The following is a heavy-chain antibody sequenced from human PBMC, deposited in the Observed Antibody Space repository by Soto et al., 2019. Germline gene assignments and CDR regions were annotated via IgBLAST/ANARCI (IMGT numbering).Heavy chain of an antibody. CDR3: AREVLWSRYFDY. CDR2: MSYDGTTK. D-gene: IGHD2-21*01. CDR1: GFIFSNYV. Sequence: PGGSLRLSCAASGFIFSNYVMYWVRQAPGKGLEWVAFMSYDGTTKYYADSVKGRFTISRDNSKNTLYLQMNNLRPEDTGVYYCAREVLWSRYFDYWGQGTLVTVSS. V-gene: IGHV3-30-3*01. J-gene: IGHJ4*02.